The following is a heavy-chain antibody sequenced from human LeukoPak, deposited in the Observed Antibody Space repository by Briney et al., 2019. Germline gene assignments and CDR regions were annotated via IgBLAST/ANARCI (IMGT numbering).Heavy chain of an antibody. J-gene: IGHJ4*02. V-gene: IGHV3-15*01. CDR3: TTETKRWLQYLYDY. CDR1: GFTFSNAW. Sequence: GGSLRLSCAASGFTFSNAWMSWVRQAPGKGLEWVGRIKSKTDGGTTDYAAPVKGRFTISRDDSKNTLYLQMSSLKTEDTAVYYCTTETKRWLQYLYDYWGQGTLVTVSS. CDR2: IKSKTDGGTT. D-gene: IGHD5-24*01.